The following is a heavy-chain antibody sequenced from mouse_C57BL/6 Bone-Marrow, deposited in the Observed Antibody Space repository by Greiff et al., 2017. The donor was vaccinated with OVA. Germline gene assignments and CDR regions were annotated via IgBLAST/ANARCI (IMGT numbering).Heavy chain of an antibody. CDR3: ANVYFFFDY. D-gene: IGHD2-3*01. CDR1: GYTFTSYG. Sequence: VKLVESGAELARPGASVKLSCKASGYTFTSYGISWVQQRTGQGLEWIGEIYPRSGNTYYNEKFKGKATLTAYKSTSTEYLELLNLTSDDSAVYFCANVYFFFDYWGQGTTLTVSS. CDR2: IYPRSGNT. V-gene: IGHV1-81*01. J-gene: IGHJ2*01.